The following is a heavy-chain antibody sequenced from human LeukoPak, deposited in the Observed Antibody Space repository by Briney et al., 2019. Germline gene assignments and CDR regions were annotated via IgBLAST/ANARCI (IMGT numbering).Heavy chain of an antibody. CDR1: GFTFNSYW. Sequence: GGSLRLPCAASGFTFNSYWMSWVRQAPGKGLEWVANIKQDGGAKYYVDSVKGRFTISRDNAKNSLYLQMNSLRAEDTAVYYCARDGAGYGYYMDVWGKGTTVTVSS. J-gene: IGHJ6*03. CDR2: IKQDGGAK. CDR3: ARDGAGYGYYMDV. D-gene: IGHD4-17*01. V-gene: IGHV3-7*01.